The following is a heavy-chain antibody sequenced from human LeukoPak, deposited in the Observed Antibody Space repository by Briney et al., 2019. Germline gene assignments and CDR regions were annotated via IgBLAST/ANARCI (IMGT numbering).Heavy chain of an antibody. Sequence: SETLSLTCAVSGYSISSGYYWGWIRQPPGKGLEWIGSIYHSGSTHYNPSLKSRVTISVATSKNQFSLKLSSVTAADTAVYYCARHGTKYYDILTGYYNAFDIWGQGTMVTVSS. D-gene: IGHD3-9*01. J-gene: IGHJ3*02. CDR1: GYSISSGYY. CDR3: ARHGTKYYDILTGYYNAFDI. CDR2: IYHSGST. V-gene: IGHV4-38-2*01.